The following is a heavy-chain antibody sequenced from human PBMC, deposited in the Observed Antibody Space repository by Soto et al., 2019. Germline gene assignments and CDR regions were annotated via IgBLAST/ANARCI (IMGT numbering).Heavy chain of an antibody. D-gene: IGHD1-26*01. CDR2: ISSSSSYI. V-gene: IGHV3-21*01. Sequence: GGSLRLSCAASGFTFSSYSMNWVRQAPGKGLEWVSSISSSSSYIYYADSVKGRFPISRDNAKNSLYLQMNSLRAEDTAVYYCARDLFVAATNWFDPWGQGTLVTVSS. CDR3: ARDLFVAATNWFDP. CDR1: GFTFSSYS. J-gene: IGHJ5*02.